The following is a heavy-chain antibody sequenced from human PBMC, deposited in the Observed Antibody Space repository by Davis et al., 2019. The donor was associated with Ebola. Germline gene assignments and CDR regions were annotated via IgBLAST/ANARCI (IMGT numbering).Heavy chain of an antibody. V-gene: IGHV3-33*03. CDR2: TWCNGSHK. J-gene: IGHJ4*02. Sequence: GESLKISCAASGFAFSNYGMHWVRQAPGKGLEWVALTWCNGSHKFYADSVKGRFTISRDNSNNTLYLQMHGLRVEDTGVYYCAKDVEEKSTTFYLDNWGQGTHVTVSS. CDR3: AKDVEEKSTTFYLDN. CDR1: GFAFSNYG. D-gene: IGHD1-1*01.